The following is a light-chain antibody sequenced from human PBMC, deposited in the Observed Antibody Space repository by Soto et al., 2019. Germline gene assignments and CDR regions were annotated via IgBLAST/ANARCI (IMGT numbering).Light chain of an antibody. CDR3: QQYFAAPT. J-gene: IGKJ1*01. Sequence: DIVMTQSPDSPAVSLGARATINCKSSQSILSISNNKNYLVWYQQKPGQPPKLLISWASTRESGVPDRFSGSGSGTDFTLTISRLQADDVAVYYCQQYFAAPTFGQGTKVEIK. V-gene: IGKV4-1*01. CDR1: QSILSISNNKNY. CDR2: WAS.